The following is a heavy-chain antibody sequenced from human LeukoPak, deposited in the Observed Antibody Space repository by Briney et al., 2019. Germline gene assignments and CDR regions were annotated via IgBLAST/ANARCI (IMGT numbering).Heavy chain of an antibody. V-gene: IGHV4-30-2*01. D-gene: IGHD1-14*01. CDR2: IYHSGST. Sequence: SETLSLTCTVSGGSIGSGGYYWSWIRQPPGKGLEWIGYIYHSGSTYYNPSLKSRVTISVDRSKNRFSLKLSSVTAADTAVYYCARVPAMNPYAFDIWGQGTMVTVSS. CDR1: GGSIGSGGYY. CDR3: ARVPAMNPYAFDI. J-gene: IGHJ3*02.